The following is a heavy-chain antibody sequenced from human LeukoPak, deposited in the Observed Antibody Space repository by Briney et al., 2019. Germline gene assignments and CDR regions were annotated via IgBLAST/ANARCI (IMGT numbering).Heavy chain of an antibody. D-gene: IGHD4-11*01. CDR3: ARETRGMDV. V-gene: IGHV6-1*01. CDR1: GDSVSNDRTA. J-gene: IGHJ6*04. CDR2: TYYRSKWYD. Sequence: SRTLSLTCVISGDSVSNDRTAWNWIRQSPSRGLEWLGRTYYRSKWYDDYAVSLKSRITINPDTSKNHFSLHLKSVTPEDTAVYYCARETRGMDVWGKGTTVTVSS.